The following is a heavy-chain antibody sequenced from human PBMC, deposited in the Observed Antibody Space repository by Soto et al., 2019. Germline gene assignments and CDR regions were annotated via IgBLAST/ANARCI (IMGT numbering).Heavy chain of an antibody. CDR3: ERGGAAYGVIYY. J-gene: IGHJ4*02. Sequence: QVQLVQSGAEVKKPGSSVKVSCKASGCTFSSYAISWVRQAPGQGLEWMGGIIPIFGTANYAQKFQCRVKMNVDKSTTTACIELGRRRFEYTVVYYGERGGAAYGVIYYWGQGTLVTVSS. CDR2: IIPIFGTA. D-gene: IGHD2-21*01. CDR1: GCTFSSYA. V-gene: IGHV1-69*06.